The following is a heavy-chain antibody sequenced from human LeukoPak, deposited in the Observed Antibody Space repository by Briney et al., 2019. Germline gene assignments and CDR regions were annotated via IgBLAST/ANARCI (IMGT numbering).Heavy chain of an antibody. Sequence: GGSLRLSCAASGFTFSNAWMSWVRQRPGEGLEWVSSVSGSGGSTYYADSVKGRFTISRDTSQNSLYLQMNGLRAEDTALYYCAKANVYDFWINWGQGTPVTVSS. CDR2: VSGSGGST. D-gene: IGHD3-3*01. CDR1: GFTFSNAW. CDR3: AKANVYDFWIN. V-gene: IGHV3-23*01. J-gene: IGHJ4*02.